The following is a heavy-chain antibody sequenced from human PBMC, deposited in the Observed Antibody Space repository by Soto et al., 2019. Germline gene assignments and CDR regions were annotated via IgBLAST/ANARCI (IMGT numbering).Heavy chain of an antibody. D-gene: IGHD6-19*01. CDR3: ARGRDAGYSSGWPYFYYYMDV. CDR2: IIHSGST. V-gene: IGHV4-34*01. J-gene: IGHJ6*03. CDR1: GGSFSGYY. Sequence: PSETLSLTCAVYGGSFSGYYWSWIRQPPGKGLEWIGEIIHSGSTNYNPSLKSRVTISVDTSKNQFSLKLSSVTAADTAVYYCARGRDAGYSSGWPYFYYYMDVWGKGTTVTVSS.